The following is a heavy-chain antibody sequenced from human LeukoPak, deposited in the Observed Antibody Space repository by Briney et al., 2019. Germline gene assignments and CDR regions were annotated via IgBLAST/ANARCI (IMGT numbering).Heavy chain of an antibody. V-gene: IGHV4-4*07. J-gene: IGHJ4*02. CDR1: GGSISSYY. D-gene: IGHD3-22*01. CDR2: IYTSGST. Sequence: SETLSLTCTVSGGSISSYYWSWIRQPAGKGLGWIGRIYTSGSTNYNPSLKSRVTMSVDTSKNQFSLKRSSVTATDSAVYYCASENDYVSSGLEYCGQGALGTVSS. CDR3: ASENDYVSSGLEY.